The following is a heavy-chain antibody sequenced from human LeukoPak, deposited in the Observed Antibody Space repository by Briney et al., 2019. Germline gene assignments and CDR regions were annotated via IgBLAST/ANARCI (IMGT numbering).Heavy chain of an antibody. D-gene: IGHD1-26*01. J-gene: IGHJ4*02. CDR1: GFTFGDYA. CDR3: TRDYKVEWELLRRYYFDY. V-gene: IGHV3-49*03. Sequence: PGGSLRLSCTASGFTFGDYAMSWFRQAPGKGLEWVGFIRSKAYGGTTEYAASVKGRFTISRDDSKSIAYLQMNSLKTEDTAVYYCTRDYKVEWELLRRYYFDYWGQGTLVTVSS. CDR2: IRSKAYGGTT.